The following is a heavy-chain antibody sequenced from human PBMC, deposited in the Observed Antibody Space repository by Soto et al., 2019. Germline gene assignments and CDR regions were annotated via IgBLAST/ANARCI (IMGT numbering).Heavy chain of an antibody. J-gene: IGHJ4*02. CDR2: INPNSGGT. CDR3: ARVMATTPPFFDY. Sequence: ASVKVSCKASGYTFTGYYMHWVRQAPGQGLKWMGWINPNSGGTNYAQKFQGRVTMTRDTSISTAYMELSRLRSDDTAVYYCARVMATTPPFFDYWGQGTLVTVSS. V-gene: IGHV1-2*02. CDR1: GYTFTGYY. D-gene: IGHD1-1*01.